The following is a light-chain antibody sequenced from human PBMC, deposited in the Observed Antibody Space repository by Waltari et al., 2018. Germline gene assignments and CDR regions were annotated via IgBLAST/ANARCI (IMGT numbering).Light chain of an antibody. V-gene: IGLV7-43*01. Sequence: QTVVTQEPSLTVSPGGTVTLPCPSSTGAVPICYYLNWFQQRPGQAPRALIYSTNNKHSWTPARFSGSLLGGKAALTLSGVQPEDEAEYYCLLYYGGFWVFGGGTKLTVL. CDR2: STN. CDR1: TGAVPICYY. J-gene: IGLJ3*02. CDR3: LLYYGGFWV.